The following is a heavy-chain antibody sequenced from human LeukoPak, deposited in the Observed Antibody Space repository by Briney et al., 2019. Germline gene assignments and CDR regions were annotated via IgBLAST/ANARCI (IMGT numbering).Heavy chain of an antibody. CDR1: GGSISSYY. CDR3: ARVQYTYGRAAFDY. CDR2: IYYSGNT. V-gene: IGHV4-59*01. D-gene: IGHD5-18*01. J-gene: IGHJ4*02. Sequence: PSETLSLTCTVSGGSISSYYWSWIRQPPGKGLEWIGYIYYSGNTDFNPSLKSRVTMSVDTSKNRFSLNLTSVTAADTAVHYCARVQYTYGRAAFDYWGQGTLVTVSS.